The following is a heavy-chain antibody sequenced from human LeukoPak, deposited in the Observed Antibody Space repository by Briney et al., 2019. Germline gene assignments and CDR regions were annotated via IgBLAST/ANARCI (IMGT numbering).Heavy chain of an antibody. CDR2: IIPIVGIT. J-gene: IGHJ6*02. Sequence: GASVKVSCKASGGTFSSFGINWVRQAPGQGVERMGRIIPIVGITNYAQKFQGRVTIIADNSTRTAYMELSSLTSEDTAVYYCARGLHFTMVRGGTTNYYYGMDVWGQGTSVTVSS. D-gene: IGHD3-10*01. CDR1: GGTFSSFG. CDR3: ARGLHFTMVRGGTTNYYYGMDV. V-gene: IGHV1-69*04.